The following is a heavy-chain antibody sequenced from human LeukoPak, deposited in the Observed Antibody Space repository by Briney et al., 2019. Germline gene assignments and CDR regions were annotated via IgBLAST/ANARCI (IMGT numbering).Heavy chain of an antibody. CDR3: ARDLAVAGPFDY. D-gene: IGHD6-19*01. CDR2: IKQDGSEK. Sequence: GGSLRLSCAASGFTFSKAWMSWVRQAPGKGLEWVANIKQDGSEKYYVDSVKGRFTISRDNAKNSLYLQMNSLRAEDTAVYYCARDLAVAGPFDYWGQGTLVTVSS. CDR1: GFTFSKAW. V-gene: IGHV3-7*01. J-gene: IGHJ4*02.